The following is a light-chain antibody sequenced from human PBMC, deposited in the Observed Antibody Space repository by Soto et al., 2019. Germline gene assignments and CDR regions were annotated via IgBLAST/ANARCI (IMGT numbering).Light chain of an antibody. CDR2: DVS. CDR3: SPQTTTSTPLYV. V-gene: IGLV2-14*03. Sequence: QSVLTQPASVSGSPGQSITISCTGTSSDVGGYDYVSWYQHHPGEAPKLMIYDVSNRPSGVSNRFSGSKSGNTASLTISGLRAGDEVDFAWSPQTTTSTPLYVFGTGTKVP. CDR1: SSDVGGYDY. J-gene: IGLJ1*01.